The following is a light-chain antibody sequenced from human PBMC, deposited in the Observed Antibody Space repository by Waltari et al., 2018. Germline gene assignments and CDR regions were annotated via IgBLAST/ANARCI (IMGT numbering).Light chain of an antibody. CDR2: RSD. V-gene: IGLV1-44*01. CDR3: AAWDDSLNGRWV. CDR1: ASNLGNIV. J-gene: IGLJ3*02. Sequence: QSVLTQPPSASGTPGQGVTISCSGGASNLGNIVVNLYQQVPGKAPKLLIYRSDRRPAGVPDRFSGSKSGTSASLAISGLQSEDEADYYCAAWDDSLNGRWVFGGGTKVTVL.